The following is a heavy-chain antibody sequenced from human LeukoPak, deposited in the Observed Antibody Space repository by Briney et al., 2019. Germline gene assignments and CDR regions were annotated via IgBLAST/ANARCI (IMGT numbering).Heavy chain of an antibody. CDR2: INHSGST. D-gene: IGHD2-15*01. Sequence: PSETLSLTCAVYGGSFSGYYWSWIRQPPGKGLEWIGEINHSGSTNYNPSLKSRVTISVDTSKNQFSLKLSSVTAADTAVYYCASSPLGYCSGGSCRSFDYWGQGTLVTVSS. CDR3: ASSPLGYCSGGSCRSFDY. V-gene: IGHV4-34*01. J-gene: IGHJ4*02. CDR1: GGSFSGYY.